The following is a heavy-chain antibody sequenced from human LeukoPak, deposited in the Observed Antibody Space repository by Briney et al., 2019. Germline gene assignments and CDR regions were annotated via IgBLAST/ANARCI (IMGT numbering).Heavy chain of an antibody. CDR3: ASMGIIRGGGDLDWFDP. J-gene: IGHJ5*02. V-gene: IGHV3-74*01. Sequence: PGGSLRLSCAASGFTFSSYWMHWVRQAPRKGLVWVSRINSDGSSTSYADSVKGRFTISRDNAKNTLYLQMNSVRAEDTAVYYCASMGIIRGGGDLDWFDPWGQGTLVTVSS. D-gene: IGHD3-10*01. CDR2: INSDGSST. CDR1: GFTFSSYW.